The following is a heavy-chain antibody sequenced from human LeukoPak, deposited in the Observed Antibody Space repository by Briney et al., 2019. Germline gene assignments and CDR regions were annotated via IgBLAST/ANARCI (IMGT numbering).Heavy chain of an antibody. CDR3: ARARGVTTTHFDY. CDR1: GGTFSSYA. V-gene: IGHV1-69*01. J-gene: IGHJ4*02. Sequence: GASVKVSCKASGGTFSSYAISWVRQAPGQGLECMGGIIPIFGTANYAQKFQGRVTITADESTGTAYMELSSLRSEDTAVYYCARARGVTTTHFDYWGQGTLVTVSS. D-gene: IGHD4-17*01. CDR2: IIPIFGTA.